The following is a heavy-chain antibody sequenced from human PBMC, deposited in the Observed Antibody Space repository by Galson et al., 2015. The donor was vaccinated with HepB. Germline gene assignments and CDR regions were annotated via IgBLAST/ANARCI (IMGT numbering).Heavy chain of an antibody. CDR1: GFTFSRYA. CDR3: AKDLNFGELFYGDH. V-gene: IGHV3-23*01. CDR2: ISGSGDST. J-gene: IGHJ5*02. D-gene: IGHD3-10*01. Sequence: SLRLSCAASGFTFSRYAVNWVRQAPGKGPEWVSGISGSGDSTYYTASVRGRFTISRDNSKNTLYLQLHSLRAEDTAVYYCAKDLNFGELFYGDHWGQGTLVTVSS.